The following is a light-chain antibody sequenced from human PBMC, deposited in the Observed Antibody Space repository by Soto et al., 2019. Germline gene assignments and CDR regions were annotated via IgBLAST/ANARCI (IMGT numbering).Light chain of an antibody. CDR2: GAS. CDR3: QQYGISPWT. CDR1: QSVNSDF. V-gene: IGKV3-20*01. Sequence: DIVLTQSPGTLSLSPGERATLSCRASQSVNSDFLAWYQQKPGQAPSLLIYGASSRSPGIPDRFTGSGSGTDFSRTISRLEPEDFAVYYCQQYGISPWTFGQGTKVEIK. J-gene: IGKJ1*01.